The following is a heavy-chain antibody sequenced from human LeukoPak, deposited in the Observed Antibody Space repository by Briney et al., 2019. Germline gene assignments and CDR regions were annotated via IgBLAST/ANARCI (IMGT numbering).Heavy chain of an antibody. D-gene: IGHD5-24*01. CDR2: IRYDGGDK. V-gene: IGHV3-30*02. J-gene: IGHJ3*02. CDR3: AKNRDGVIYADAFEI. Sequence: GGSLRLSCAASGFTFKNYDMHWVRQTPGKGLEWVAFIRYDGGDKYYVDSVKGRLNISRDNSRNTLYLQMNSVTTEDTAVYYCAKNRDGVIYADAFEIWGQGTMVRVYS. CDR1: GFTFKNYD.